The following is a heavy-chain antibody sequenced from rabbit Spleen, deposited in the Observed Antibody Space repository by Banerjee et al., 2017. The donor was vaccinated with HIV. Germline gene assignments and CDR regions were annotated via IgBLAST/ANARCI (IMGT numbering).Heavy chain of an antibody. CDR3: VRGASSSGYYSL. J-gene: IGHJ4*01. CDR2: IDPLFGST. D-gene: IGHD1-1*01. V-gene: IGHV1S7*01. CDR1: GFTLSSYS. Sequence: QSLEESGGDLVKPGASLKLSCTASGFTLSSYSMNWVRQVPGKGPEWIGYIDPLFGSTYYANWVNGRFTISSHNAQNTLYLQLNSLTAADTATYFCVRGASSSGYYSLWGPGTLVTVS.